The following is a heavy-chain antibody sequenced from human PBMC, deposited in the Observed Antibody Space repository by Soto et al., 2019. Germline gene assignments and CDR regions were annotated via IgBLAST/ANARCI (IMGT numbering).Heavy chain of an antibody. CDR2: VGPNGAST. CDR1: GFTFGSYC. CDR3: AKLNYYDSTGFFRHFDN. D-gene: IGHD3-22*01. J-gene: IGHJ4*02. Sequence: LRLSCAASGFTFGSYCMSWVRQTPCKGLEWVSSVGPNGASTRYAESVKGRFTISRDNLEKTLYLQMNSLRGEDTARYFCAKLNYYDSTGFFRHFDNWGQGTQVTVSS. V-gene: IGHV3-23*01.